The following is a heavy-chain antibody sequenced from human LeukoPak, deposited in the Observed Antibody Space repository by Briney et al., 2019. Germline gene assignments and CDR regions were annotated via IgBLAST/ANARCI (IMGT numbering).Heavy chain of an antibody. Sequence: GGSLRLSCAASGFIFNSYAMSWVRQAPGKGLEWVSTISGSGGSTYYADSVKGRFTISRDNSKNTLYLQMNSLRAEDTAVYYCARDPSIWFGQLLYYFDYWGQGTLVTVSS. CDR3: ARDPSIWFGQLLYYFDY. V-gene: IGHV3-23*01. CDR2: ISGSGGST. J-gene: IGHJ4*02. CDR1: GFIFNSYA. D-gene: IGHD3-10*01.